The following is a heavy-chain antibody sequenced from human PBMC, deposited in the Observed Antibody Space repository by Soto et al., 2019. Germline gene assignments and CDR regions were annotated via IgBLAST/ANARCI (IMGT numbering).Heavy chain of an antibody. D-gene: IGHD5-12*01. J-gene: IGHJ4*02. CDR3: ARGGGYDSFDY. V-gene: IGHV4-30-2*06. Sequence: TLSLTCTLSGASISYGVFSWHWIRQSRRRGLEWIGYISHLENNYLHQSFKSRLTRSIDRTRNQCSLKLSSVTAADMAVYYCARGGGYDSFDYWGQGVLVTVSS. CDR2: ISHLENN. CDR1: GASISYGVFS.